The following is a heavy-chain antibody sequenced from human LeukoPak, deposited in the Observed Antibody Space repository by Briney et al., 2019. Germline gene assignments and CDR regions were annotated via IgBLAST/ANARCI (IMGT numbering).Heavy chain of an antibody. J-gene: IGHJ3*02. CDR2: IYHSGST. CDR1: GYSNSSGYY. V-gene: IGHV4-38-2*02. D-gene: IGHD2-2*01. CDR3: ARASYCSSTSCYYEGAFDI. Sequence: SETLSLTCTVSGYSNSSGYYWGWIRQPPGKGLEWIGSIYHSGSTYYNPSLKSRVTISVDTSKNQFSLKLSSVTAADTAVYYCARASYCSSTSCYYEGAFDIWGQGTMVTVSS.